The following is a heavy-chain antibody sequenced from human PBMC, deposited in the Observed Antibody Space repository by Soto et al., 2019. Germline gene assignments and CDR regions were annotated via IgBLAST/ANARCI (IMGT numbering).Heavy chain of an antibody. V-gene: IGHV1-69*11. CDR3: ATNPQFSGSRKTNAYDI. J-gene: IGHJ3*02. CDR2: IIPFLGTE. D-gene: IGHD1-26*01. CDR1: GRTFSSHS. Sequence: QVQLVQSGAEVRKPGSSVKVSCRSSGRTFSSHSITWVRQAPGQGLEWMGGIIPFLGTENYAQKFQGRVTITADASTGTAYMELSSLRSGDTCMYYCATNPQFSGSRKTNAYDIWGQGTMVTVS.